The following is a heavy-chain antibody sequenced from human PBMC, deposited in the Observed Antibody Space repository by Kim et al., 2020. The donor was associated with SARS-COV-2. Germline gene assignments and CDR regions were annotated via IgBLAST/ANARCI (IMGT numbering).Heavy chain of an antibody. CDR1: GFTFSDYY. J-gene: IGHJ4*02. V-gene: IGHV3-11*05. Sequence: GGSLRLSCAASGFTFSDYYMSWIRQAPGKGLEWVSYISSSSSYTNYADSVKGRFTISRDNAKNSLYLQMNSLRAEDTAVYYCARGSGRRVAVADHAPDYWGQGTLVTVSS. CDR3: ARGSGRRVAVADHAPDY. D-gene: IGHD6-19*01. CDR2: ISSSSSYT.